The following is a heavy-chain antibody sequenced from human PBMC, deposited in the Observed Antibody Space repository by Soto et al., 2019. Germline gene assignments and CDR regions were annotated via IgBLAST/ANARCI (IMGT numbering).Heavy chain of an antibody. V-gene: IGHV3-23*01. D-gene: IGHD2-21*01. CDR2: IRYSGGST. Sequence: PEGSLRLSCVASEFTFSSYAMSSVRQAPGKGQEWVSAIRYSGGSTYYADSVTGRFAVSRDNSKNTLYLQMNGLRDEDTAVYYCARGPAGEIAPVFPNFGTWGQGTM. CDR1: EFTFSSYA. CDR3: ARGPAGEIAPVFPNFGT. J-gene: IGHJ3*02.